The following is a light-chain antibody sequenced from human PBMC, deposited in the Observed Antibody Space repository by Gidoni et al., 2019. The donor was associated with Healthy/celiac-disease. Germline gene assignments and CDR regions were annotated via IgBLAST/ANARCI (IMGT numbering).Light chain of an antibody. J-gene: IGKJ1*01. Sequence: DIQMTQSPSILSASVGDRVTITCRASQSSSTWLDWYQQKPGKAPKLLIYKASSLESGVPSRFSGSGSGTDFTLTISSLQPDDFATYYCQQYNSHWTFGQGTKVVIK. V-gene: IGKV1-5*03. CDR1: QSSSTW. CDR2: KAS. CDR3: QQYNSHWT.